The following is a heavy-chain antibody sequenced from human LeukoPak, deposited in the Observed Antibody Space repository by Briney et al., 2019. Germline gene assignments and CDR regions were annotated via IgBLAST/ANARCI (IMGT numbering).Heavy chain of an antibody. CDR3: ARAPRSTGFAWYFDL. CDR1: GGSISSYY. J-gene: IGHJ2*01. CDR2: ICTSGST. V-gene: IGHV4-4*07. Sequence: SESLSLTCTVSGGSISSYYWSWLRQPPGKGLEWFGRICTSGSTNYNPSPKSRVTISVDTSKYQFSLKLSSVAAADTAVDYCARAPRSTGFAWYFDLWGRGTLVTVSS. D-gene: IGHD1-14*01.